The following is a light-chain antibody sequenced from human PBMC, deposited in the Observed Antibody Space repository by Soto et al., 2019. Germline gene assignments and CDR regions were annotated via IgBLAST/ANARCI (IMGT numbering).Light chain of an antibody. CDR1: SSDVDGYKY. V-gene: IGLV2-14*03. CDR2: DVS. J-gene: IGLJ1*01. Sequence: QSVLTQPASVSGSPGQSIAISCTGRSSDVDGYKYVSWYQQHPGKAPKLMIYDVSNRPSGVSDRFSGSKSGNTASLTISGLQSEDEADYYCSSYTSSNSYVFGTGTKVTVL. CDR3: SSYTSSNSYV.